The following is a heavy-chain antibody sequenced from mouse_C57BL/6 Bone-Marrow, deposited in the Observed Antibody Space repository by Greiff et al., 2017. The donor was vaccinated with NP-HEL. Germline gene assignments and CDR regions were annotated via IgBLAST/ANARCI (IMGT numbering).Heavy chain of an antibody. Sequence: DVKLQESGAELVKPGASVKLSCTASGFNIKDYYMHWVKQRTEQGLEWIGRIDPEDGETKYAPKFQGKATITADTSSNTAYLQLSSLTSEDTAVYYCALYSNYEDWYFDVWGTGTTVTVSS. D-gene: IGHD2-5*01. CDR3: ALYSNYEDWYFDV. CDR2: IDPEDGET. CDR1: GFNIKDYY. J-gene: IGHJ1*03. V-gene: IGHV14-2*01.